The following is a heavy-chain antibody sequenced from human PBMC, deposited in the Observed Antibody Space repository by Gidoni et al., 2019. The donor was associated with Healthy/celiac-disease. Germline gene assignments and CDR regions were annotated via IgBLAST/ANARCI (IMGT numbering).Heavy chain of an antibody. Sequence: QVQLQASGPGLVKPSETLSLTCPGSGGSISSYYWSWIRQPPGKGLEWIGYIYYTGSPNYNPPLKSRVTISVDTSKNQFSLKLSSVTAADTAVYYCARGSYGRGWFDPWGQGTLVTVSS. CDR1: GGSISSYY. CDR3: ARGSYGRGWFDP. CDR2: IYYTGSP. D-gene: IGHD4-17*01. J-gene: IGHJ5*02. V-gene: IGHV4-59*01.